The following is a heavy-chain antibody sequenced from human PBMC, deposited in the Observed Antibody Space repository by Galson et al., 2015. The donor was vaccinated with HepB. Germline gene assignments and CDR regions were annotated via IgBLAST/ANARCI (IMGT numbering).Heavy chain of an antibody. CDR3: ARPEVYIKNYDILTGQIDY. CDR2: IYPGDSDT. V-gene: IGHV5-51*03. J-gene: IGHJ4*02. CDR1: GYSFTSYW. Sequence: QSGAEVKKPGESLKISCKGSGYSFTSYWIGWVRQMPGKGLEWMGIIYPGDSDTRYSPSFQGQVTISADKSISTAYLQWSSLKASDTAMYYCARPEVYIKNYDILTGQIDYWGQGTLVTVSS. D-gene: IGHD3-9*01.